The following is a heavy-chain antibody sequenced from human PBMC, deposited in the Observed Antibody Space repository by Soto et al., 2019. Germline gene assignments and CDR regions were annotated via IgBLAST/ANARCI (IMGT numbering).Heavy chain of an antibody. D-gene: IGHD6-6*01. CDR1: GGSFSGYY. Sequence: QVQLQQWGAGLLKPSETLSLTCAVYGGSFSGYYWSWIRQPPGKGLEWIGEINHSGSTNYNPSLKSRLTISVDTSKNQFALKLSSVNAADSAVSYCARGIAARRGHFDYWGQGTLVTVCS. CDR3: ARGIAARRGHFDY. J-gene: IGHJ4*02. CDR2: INHSGST. V-gene: IGHV4-34*01.